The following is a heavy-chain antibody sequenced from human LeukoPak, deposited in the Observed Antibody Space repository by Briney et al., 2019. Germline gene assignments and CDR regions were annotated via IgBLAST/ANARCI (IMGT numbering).Heavy chain of an antibody. Sequence: GGSLRLSCAASGFTFSNAWVSWVRQAPGKGLEWVGRIKSKTDGGTTDYAAPVKGRFTISRDDSKNTLYLQMNSLKTEDTAVYYCTRNTAMVDFDYWGQGTLVTVSS. D-gene: IGHD5-18*01. CDR3: TRNTAMVDFDY. CDR1: GFTFSNAW. J-gene: IGHJ4*02. V-gene: IGHV3-15*01. CDR2: IKSKTDGGTT.